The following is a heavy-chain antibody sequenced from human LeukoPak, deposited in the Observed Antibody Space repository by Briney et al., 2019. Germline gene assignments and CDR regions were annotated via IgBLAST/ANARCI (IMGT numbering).Heavy chain of an antibody. V-gene: IGHV3-30*04. Sequence: GGSLRLSCAASGFTFSSYAMHWVRQAPGKGLEWVAVISYDGSNKYYADSVKGRFTISRDNSKNTLYLQMNSLRAEDTAVYYCARDATYLYDYGMDVWGKGTTVTVSS. D-gene: IGHD2-15*01. J-gene: IGHJ6*04. CDR1: GFTFSSYA. CDR2: ISYDGSNK. CDR3: ARDATYLYDYGMDV.